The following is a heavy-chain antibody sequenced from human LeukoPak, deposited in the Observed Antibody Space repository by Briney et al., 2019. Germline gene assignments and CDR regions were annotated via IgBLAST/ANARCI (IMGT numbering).Heavy chain of an antibody. CDR3: AKCSASYSNDAFDV. D-gene: IGHD3-10*02. V-gene: IGHV3-23*01. CDR2: IRGGGSNT. CDR1: GFTFNNYA. Sequence: PGGSLRLSCAASGFTFNNYAINWVRQAPGKGLEWVSYIRGGGSNTRYSDSVKGRFIISRDNSKNILYLQMNSLRAEDTAIYYCAKCSASYSNDAFDVWGRGTMVTVSS. J-gene: IGHJ3*01.